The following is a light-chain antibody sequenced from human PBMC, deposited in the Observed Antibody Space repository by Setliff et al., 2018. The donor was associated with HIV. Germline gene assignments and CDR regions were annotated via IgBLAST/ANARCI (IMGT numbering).Light chain of an antibody. J-gene: IGLJ1*01. CDR1: SSDVGSYNR. CDR3: SSYTSISTYV. V-gene: IGLV2-18*02. CDR2: EVN. Sequence: QSVLTQPPSVSGSPGQSVTISCTGTSSDVGSYNRVSWYQQPPGTAPKLMIYEVNNRPSGVPDRFSGSKSGNTASLTISGLPAEDEADYYCSSYTSISTYVFGTGTKVTVL.